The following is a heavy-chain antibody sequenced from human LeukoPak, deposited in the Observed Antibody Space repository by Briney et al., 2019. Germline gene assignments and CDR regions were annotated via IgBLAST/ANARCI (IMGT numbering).Heavy chain of an antibody. CDR3: ARDGSFDI. J-gene: IGHJ3*02. CDR2: INPKSGGT. D-gene: IGHD2-2*03. V-gene: IGHV1-2*02. CDR1: GYTFTGYY. Sequence: ASVKVSCKASGYTFTGYYIHWVRQAPGQGLEWMGWINPKSGGTNYAQQFQGRVTMTRDTSISTAYMELSRLRSDDTAVYYCARDGSFDIWGQGTMVTVSS.